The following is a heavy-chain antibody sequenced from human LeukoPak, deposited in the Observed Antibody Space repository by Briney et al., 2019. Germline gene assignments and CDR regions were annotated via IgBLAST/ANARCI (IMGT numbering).Heavy chain of an antibody. J-gene: IGHJ4*02. CDR3: ARGRYSGSHAVSPFDY. D-gene: IGHD1-26*01. Sequence: SETLSLTCTVSGGSISSYYWSWIRQPAGKGLEWIGRIYTSGSTNYNPSLKSRVTMSVDTSKNQFSLKLSSVTAADTAVYYCARGRYSGSHAVSPFDYWGQGTLVTVSS. CDR2: IYTSGST. CDR1: GGSISSYY. V-gene: IGHV4-4*07.